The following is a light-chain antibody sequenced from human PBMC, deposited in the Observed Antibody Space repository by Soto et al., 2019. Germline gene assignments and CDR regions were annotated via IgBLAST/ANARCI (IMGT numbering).Light chain of an antibody. CDR1: SSDVGAYNY. Sequence: QSALTQPRSVSGSPGQSVTISCTGTSSDVGAYNYVSWYQQHPGKAPKLMIYDVSKRPSGVPDRFSGSKSGNTASLTISGLPAEDEADYYCCSYGGSYTYVFGTGTKLTVL. CDR2: DVS. J-gene: IGLJ1*01. V-gene: IGLV2-11*01. CDR3: CSYGGSYTYV.